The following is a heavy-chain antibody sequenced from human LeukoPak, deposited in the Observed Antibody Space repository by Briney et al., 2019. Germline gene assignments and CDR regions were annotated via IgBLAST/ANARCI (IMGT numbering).Heavy chain of an antibody. D-gene: IGHD4-23*01. CDR2: IYYSGGT. J-gene: IGHJ3*02. Sequence: PSQTLSLTCTVSGGSISSAVYYWSWIRQHPGKGLEWIGYIYYSGGTYYNPSLKSRVTISVDTSKNQFSLKLSSVTAADTAVYYCARSSTVVTASGVFDIWGQGTRVTVSS. CDR3: ARSSTVVTASGVFDI. CDR1: GGSISSAVYY. V-gene: IGHV4-31*03.